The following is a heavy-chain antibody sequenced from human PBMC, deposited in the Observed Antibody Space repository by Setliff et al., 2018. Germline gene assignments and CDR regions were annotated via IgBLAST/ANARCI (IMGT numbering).Heavy chain of an antibody. V-gene: IGHV4-61*09. Sequence: SETLSLTCTVSGASISSGQNYWSWIRQPAGKGLEWIGHVFATGNTEYNPSLESRVTFSVDTFKNQFSLKLTSVTVADSAVYYCARDRSDGLDSFDYWGQGAQVTVSS. CDR1: GASISSGQNY. CDR3: ARDRSDGLDSFDY. D-gene: IGHD6-6*01. CDR2: VFATGNT. J-gene: IGHJ4*02.